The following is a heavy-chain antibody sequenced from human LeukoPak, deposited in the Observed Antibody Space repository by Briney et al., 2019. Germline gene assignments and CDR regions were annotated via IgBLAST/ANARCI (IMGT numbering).Heavy chain of an antibody. J-gene: IGHJ3*02. D-gene: IGHD2-2*01. Sequence: SVKVSCXASGGTFSSYAISWVRLAPGQGLEWMGGIIPIFGTANYAQKFQGRVTITADESTSTAYMELSSLRSEDTAVYYCAREMKLGYWSSTSCFHHAFDIWGQGTMVTVSS. CDR3: AREMKLGYWSSTSCFHHAFDI. CDR2: IIPIFGTA. CDR1: GGTFSSYA. V-gene: IGHV1-69*13.